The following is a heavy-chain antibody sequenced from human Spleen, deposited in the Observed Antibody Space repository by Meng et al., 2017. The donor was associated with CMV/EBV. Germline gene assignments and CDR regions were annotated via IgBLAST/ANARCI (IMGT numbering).Heavy chain of an antibody. CDR3: AKASDYGHGMDV. J-gene: IGHJ6*02. CDR2: TRFDGNSE. CDR1: GFTFSAYV. D-gene: IGHD4-17*01. Sequence: GESLKISCAASGFTFSAYVMHWVRQAPGKGLEWVAFTRFDGNSEYYADFVEGRFTISRDNYRNTLYLQMNSLRGEDTAVYYCAKASDYGHGMDVWGQGTTVTVSS. V-gene: IGHV3-30*02.